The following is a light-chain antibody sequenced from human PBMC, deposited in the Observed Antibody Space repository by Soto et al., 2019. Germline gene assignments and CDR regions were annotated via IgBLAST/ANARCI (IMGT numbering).Light chain of an antibody. CDR3: ATWDGSLKTLL. CDR1: SSNIGNNY. J-gene: IGLJ2*01. V-gene: IGLV1-51*01. CDR2: DNT. Sequence: QSVLTQPPSVSAAPGQKVTISCSGSSSNIGNNYVSWYQRFPGTAPKLLIFDNTQRPSEIPDRFSGSQSGTSATLAISGLQTGDEADYYCATWDGSLKTLLFGGGTKLTVL.